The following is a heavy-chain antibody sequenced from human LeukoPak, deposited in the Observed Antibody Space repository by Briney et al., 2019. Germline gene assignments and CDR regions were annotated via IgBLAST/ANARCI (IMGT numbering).Heavy chain of an antibody. Sequence: SETLSLTCTVSGGSISSSRYYWGWIRQPPGKGLEWIGRIYSSGSTNYNPSLKSRVTMSVDTSKNQFSLKLNSVTAADTAVYFCARDWGLRFGESFYMDVWGKGTTVSISS. CDR2: IYSSGST. CDR3: ARDWGLRFGESFYMDV. J-gene: IGHJ6*03. CDR1: GGSISSSRYY. V-gene: IGHV4-39*07. D-gene: IGHD3-10*01.